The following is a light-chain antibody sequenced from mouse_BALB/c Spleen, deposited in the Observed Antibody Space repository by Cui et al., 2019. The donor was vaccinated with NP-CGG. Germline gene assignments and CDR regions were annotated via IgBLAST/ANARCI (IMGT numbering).Light chain of an antibody. V-gene: IGLV1*01. J-gene: IGLJ1*01. CDR3: ALWYSNHWV. Sequence: QAVVTQESALTTSPGETVTLTCRSSTGAVITSNYANWVQEKPDHLFTGLIGGTNNRVPGVPARFSGSLIGDKAALTITGAQNEDEAIYFCALWYSNHWVFGGGTKLTVL. CDR1: TGAVITSNY. CDR2: GTN.